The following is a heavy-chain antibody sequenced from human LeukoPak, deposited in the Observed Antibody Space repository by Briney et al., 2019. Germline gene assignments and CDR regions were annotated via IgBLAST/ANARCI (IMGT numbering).Heavy chain of an antibody. CDR2: ISGSGGST. CDR1: GFTFSTYA. D-gene: IGHD4-17*01. CDR3: AYGDYDC. Sequence: GGSLRLSCAASGFTFSTYAMNWVRQAPGKGLEWVSTISGSGGSTYYADSVKGRFTISSDNSKNTLYLQMNSLRAEDTAVYYCAYGDYDCWGQGTLVTVSS. J-gene: IGHJ4*02. V-gene: IGHV3-23*01.